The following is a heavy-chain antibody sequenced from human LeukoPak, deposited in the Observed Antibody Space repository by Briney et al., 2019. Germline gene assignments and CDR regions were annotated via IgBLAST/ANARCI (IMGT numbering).Heavy chain of an antibody. J-gene: IGHJ4*02. D-gene: IGHD1-1*01. V-gene: IGHV1-18*01. CDR1: GYTFTTYN. CDR2: ISAYSGNT. CDR3: ARPFNWNDYFDY. Sequence: ASVKVSCKASGYTFTTYNINWVRQAPGKGLEGMGWISAYSGNTNYAQKVQGRVTMTTDTATSTAYMELRSLTSDDTAVYYCARPFNWNDYFDYWGQGTLVTVSS.